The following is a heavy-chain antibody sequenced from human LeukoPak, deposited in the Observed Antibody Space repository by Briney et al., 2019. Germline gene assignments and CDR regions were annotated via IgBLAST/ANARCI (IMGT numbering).Heavy chain of an antibody. CDR1: GGSFSGYY. J-gene: IGHJ6*02. CDR3: ARGLAVASNYYYYGMDV. D-gene: IGHD6-19*01. CDR2: INHSGST. V-gene: IGHV4-34*01. Sequence: NPSETLSLTCAVYGGSFSGYYWSWIRQPPGKGLEWIGEINHSGSTNYNPSLKSRVTISVDTSKNQFSLKLSSVTAADTAVYYCARGLAVASNYYYYGMDVWGQGTTVTVSS.